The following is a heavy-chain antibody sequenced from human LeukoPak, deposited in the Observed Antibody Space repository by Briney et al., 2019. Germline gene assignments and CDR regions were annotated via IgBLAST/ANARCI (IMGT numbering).Heavy chain of an antibody. CDR3: ARERLKDIVVVQGIFDY. CDR2: IYYSGST. J-gene: IGHJ4*02. V-gene: IGHV4-39*07. CDR1: GGSISSSSYY. Sequence: SETLSLTCTVSGGSISSSSYYWGRIRQPPGKGLEWIGSIYYSGSTYYNPSLKSRVTISIDRSKNQFSLKLSSVTAADTAVYYCARERLKDIVVVQGIFDYWGQGTLVTVSS. D-gene: IGHD2-2*01.